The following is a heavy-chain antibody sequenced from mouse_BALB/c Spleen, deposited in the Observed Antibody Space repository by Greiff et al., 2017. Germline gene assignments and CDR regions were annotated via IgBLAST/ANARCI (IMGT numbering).Heavy chain of an antibody. J-gene: IGHJ3*01. Sequence: EVMLVESGGGLVKPGGSLKLSCAASGFTFSSYAMSWVRQSPEKRLEWVAEISSGGSYTYYPDTVTGRFTISRDNAKNTLYLEMSSLRSEDTAMYYCARGSGLFAYWGQGTLVTVSA. CDR2: ISSGGSYT. V-gene: IGHV5-9-4*01. CDR1: GFTFSSYA. CDR3: ARGSGLFAY. D-gene: IGHD2-2*01.